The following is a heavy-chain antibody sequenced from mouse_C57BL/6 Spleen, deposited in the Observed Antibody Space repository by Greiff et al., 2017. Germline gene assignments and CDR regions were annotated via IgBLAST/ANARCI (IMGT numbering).Heavy chain of an antibody. D-gene: IGHD1-1*01. Sequence: QVQLQQPGAELVKPGASVKMSCKASGYTFTSYWITWVKQRPGQGLEWIGMIHPNSGSTNYNEKFKSKATLTVDKSSSTAYMQLSSLTSEDSAVYYCARWGTTVVANFDYWGQGTTLTVSS. CDR3: ARWGTTVVANFDY. CDR1: GYTFTSYW. J-gene: IGHJ2*01. V-gene: IGHV1-64*01. CDR2: IHPNSGST.